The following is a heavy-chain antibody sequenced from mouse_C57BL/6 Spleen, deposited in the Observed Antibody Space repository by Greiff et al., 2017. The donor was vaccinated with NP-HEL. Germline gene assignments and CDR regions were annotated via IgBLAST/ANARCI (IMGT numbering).Heavy chain of an antibody. D-gene: IGHD2-3*01. Sequence: HLVESGGGLVKPGGSLKLSCAASGFTFSSYAMSWVRQTPEKRLEWVATISDGGSYTYYPDNVKGRFTISRDNAKNNLYLQMSHLKSEDTAMYYCATFYEGYYAMDYWGQGTSVTVSS. V-gene: IGHV5-4*01. CDR3: ATFYEGYYAMDY. CDR2: ISDGGSYT. CDR1: GFTFSSYA. J-gene: IGHJ4*01.